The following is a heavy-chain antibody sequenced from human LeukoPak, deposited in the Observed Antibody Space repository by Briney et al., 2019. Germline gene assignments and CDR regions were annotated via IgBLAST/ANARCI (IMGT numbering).Heavy chain of an antibody. J-gene: IGHJ4*02. CDR1: GFTFTKYW. CDR3: ARYVVVPAAIMGAFDY. CDR2: IKQDGSDK. Sequence: PGGSLRLSCAASGFTFTKYWMTWVRQAPGKGLEWVGNIKQDGSDKNYMDSVKGRFTISRDNTKNSVYLQMSSLRAEDTAVYYCARYVVVPAAIMGAFDYWGQGTLVTVSS. V-gene: IGHV3-7*01. D-gene: IGHD2-2*02.